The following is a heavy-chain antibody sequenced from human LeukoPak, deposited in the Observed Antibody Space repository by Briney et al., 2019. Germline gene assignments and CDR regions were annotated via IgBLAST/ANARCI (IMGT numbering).Heavy chain of an antibody. D-gene: IGHD2-15*01. J-gene: IGHJ4*02. CDR2: INVDGSTT. CDR1: GFTFSTSW. Sequence: GGSLRLSCEASGFTFSTSWMNWVRQAPGKGLVWVSRINVDGSTTVYADSVKGRFTISRDNSKNTLYLQMNSLRAEDTAVYYCAQGWQQKRFDYWGPGTLVTVSS. CDR3: AQGWQQKRFDY. V-gene: IGHV3-74*01.